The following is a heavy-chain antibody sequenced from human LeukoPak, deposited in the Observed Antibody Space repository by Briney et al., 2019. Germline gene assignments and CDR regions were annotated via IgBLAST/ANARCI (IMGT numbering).Heavy chain of an antibody. CDR3: ARDYSSFAFDI. J-gene: IGHJ3*02. Sequence: PGGSLRLSCAASGFSFSRYSMNWFRQAPGKGLEWLSHSSSSSSTIYYADSVKGRFTISRDNAKNSLYLQMNSPRDEDTAVYYCARDYSSFAFDIWGQGTMVTVSS. V-gene: IGHV3-48*02. D-gene: IGHD6-6*01. CDR1: GFSFSRYS. CDR2: SSSSSSTI.